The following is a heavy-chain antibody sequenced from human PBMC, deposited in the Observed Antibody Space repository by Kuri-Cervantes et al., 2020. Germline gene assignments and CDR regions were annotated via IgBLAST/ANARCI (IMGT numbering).Heavy chain of an antibody. Sequence: GGSLRLSCAASGFTFDDYGMNWVRQAPGKGLEWVSYISSSSSTIYYADSVKGRFTISRDNAKNSLYLQMNSLRDEDTAVYYCARDVAYCGGDCYSGDAFDIWGQGTMVTVSS. D-gene: IGHD2-21*02. V-gene: IGHV3-48*02. J-gene: IGHJ3*02. CDR1: GFTFDDYG. CDR3: ARDVAYCGGDCYSGDAFDI. CDR2: ISSSSSTI.